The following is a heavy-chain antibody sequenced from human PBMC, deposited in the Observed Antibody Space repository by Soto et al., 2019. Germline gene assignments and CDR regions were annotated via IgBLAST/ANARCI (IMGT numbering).Heavy chain of an antibody. CDR2: ISWNSGSI. V-gene: IGHV3-9*01. D-gene: IGHD6-19*01. CDR1: GFTFDDYA. CDR3: AKDSSGWPLAIRSDFDI. J-gene: IGHJ3*02. Sequence: EVQLVESGGGLVQPGRSLRLSCAASGFTFDDYAMHWVRQAPGKGLEWVSGISWNSGSIGYADSVKGRFTISRDNAKNSLYLQMNSLRAEDTALYYCAKDSSGWPLAIRSDFDIWGQGTMVTVSS.